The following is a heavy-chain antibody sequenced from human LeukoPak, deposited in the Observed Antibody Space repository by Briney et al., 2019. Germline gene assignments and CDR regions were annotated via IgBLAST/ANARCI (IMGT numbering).Heavy chain of an antibody. V-gene: IGHV4-39*07. CDR2: IYYSGSD. CDR3: ARHKFAGACLRVGYFDP. J-gene: IGHJ5*02. Sequence: SETLSLTCSVSGGSISFSNSYWGWIRQPPGKGLEWIGSIYYSGSDYYSPSLKSRATLSVDTSANQFSLRLTSLTAADTAVYYCARHKFAGACLRVGYFDPWGQGTLVTVSS. D-gene: IGHD2-21*01. CDR1: GGSISFSNSY.